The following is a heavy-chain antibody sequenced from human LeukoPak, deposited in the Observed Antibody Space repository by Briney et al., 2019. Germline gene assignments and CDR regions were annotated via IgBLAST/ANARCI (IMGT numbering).Heavy chain of an antibody. CDR3: ARGGADYVIGY. D-gene: IGHD4-17*01. CDR2: ISYDGSNK. J-gene: IGHJ4*02. V-gene: IGHV3-30*03. Sequence: PGGSLRLSCAASGFTFSSYGMHWVRQAPGKGLEWVAVISYDGSNKYYADSVKGRFTISRDNSKNTLYLQMNSLRAEDTAVYYCARGGADYVIGYWGQGTLVTVSS. CDR1: GFTFSSYG.